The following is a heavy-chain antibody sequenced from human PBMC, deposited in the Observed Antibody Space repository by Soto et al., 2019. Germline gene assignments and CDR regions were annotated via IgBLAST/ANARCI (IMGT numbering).Heavy chain of an antibody. J-gene: IGHJ5*02. D-gene: IGHD5-18*01. CDR2: IYYSGST. V-gene: IGHV4-59*08. Sequence: SETLSLTCTFSGGSISSYYWSWIRQPPGKGLEWIGYIYYSGSTNYNPSLKSRVTISVDTSKNQFSLKLSSVTAADTAVYYCARQGPRGDSYGYWYDPWGQGTLVTVSS. CDR1: GGSISSYY. CDR3: ARQGPRGDSYGYWYDP.